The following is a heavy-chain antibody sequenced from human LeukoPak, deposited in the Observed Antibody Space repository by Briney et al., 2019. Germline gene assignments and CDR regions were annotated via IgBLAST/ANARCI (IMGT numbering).Heavy chain of an antibody. CDR1: GFTFNSFA. CDR2: ISSDGDAT. Sequence: GGSLRLSCAASGFTFNSFAMQWVRQAPGEGLEYVSGISSDGDATYYANSVKERFIISRDNSRNMLYLQMGSLRPEDTALYYCAKDPGRIAVAGTAFDYWGQGTLVTVSS. V-gene: IGHV3-64*01. D-gene: IGHD6-19*01. J-gene: IGHJ4*02. CDR3: AKDPGRIAVAGTAFDY.